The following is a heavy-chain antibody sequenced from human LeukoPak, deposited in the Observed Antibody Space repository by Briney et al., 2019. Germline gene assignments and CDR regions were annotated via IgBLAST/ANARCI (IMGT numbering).Heavy chain of an antibody. J-gene: IGHJ4*02. V-gene: IGHV3-48*01. Sequence: GGSLRLSCAASGFIFSSYAMNWVRQAPGKGLEWLSYISSTSSTIYYADSVKGRLTISRDNAKNSLYLHMNSLRGEDTAVYYCARGDWGSNFDYWGQGTLVTVSS. CDR3: ARGDWGSNFDY. CDR1: GFIFSSYA. CDR2: ISSTSSTI. D-gene: IGHD7-27*01.